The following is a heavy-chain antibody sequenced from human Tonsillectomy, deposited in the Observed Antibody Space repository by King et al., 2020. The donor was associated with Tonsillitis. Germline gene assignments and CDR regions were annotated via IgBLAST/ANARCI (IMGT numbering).Heavy chain of an antibody. CDR1: GGSISSSSYY. D-gene: IGHD6-6*01. CDR3: ARGGIAARWYNWFDP. CDR2: IHSSGGT. Sequence: MQLQESGPGLVKPSETLSLTCTVSGGSISSSSYYWGWIRHPPGEGPEWVGSIHSSGGTYYNPSLKSRVTISVDTSQNQFSLKLSSVTAADTAVYYCARGGIAARWYNWFDPWGQGTLVTVSS. V-gene: IGHV4-39*01. J-gene: IGHJ5*02.